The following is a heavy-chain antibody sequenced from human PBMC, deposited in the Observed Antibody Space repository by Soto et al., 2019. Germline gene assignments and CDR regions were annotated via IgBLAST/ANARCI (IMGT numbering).Heavy chain of an antibody. CDR3: AREDYGDYDYYYYGMDV. D-gene: IGHD4-17*01. CDR1: GFTFSSYG. Sequence: ESGGGVVQPGRSLRLSCAASGFTFSSYGMHWVRQAPGKGLEWVAVIWYDGSNKYYADSVKGRFTISRDNSKNTLYLQMNSLRAEDTAVYYCAREDYGDYDYYYYGMDVWGQGTTVTVSS. CDR2: IWYDGSNK. J-gene: IGHJ6*02. V-gene: IGHV3-33*01.